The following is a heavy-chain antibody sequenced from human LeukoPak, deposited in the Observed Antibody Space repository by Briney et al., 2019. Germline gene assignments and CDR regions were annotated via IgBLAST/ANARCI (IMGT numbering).Heavy chain of an antibody. CDR3: AREETGTIRGGIYYYYMDV. Sequence: KPGGSLRLSCAVSGFTFSSCSMNWVRQAPGKGLEWVSSISSSSSYIYYADSVKGRFTIFRDNAKNSLYLQMNSLRAEDTAVYYCAREETGTIRGGIYYYYMDVWGKGTTVTVSS. J-gene: IGHJ6*03. CDR1: GFTFSSCS. D-gene: IGHD1-7*01. CDR2: ISSSSSYI. V-gene: IGHV3-21*01.